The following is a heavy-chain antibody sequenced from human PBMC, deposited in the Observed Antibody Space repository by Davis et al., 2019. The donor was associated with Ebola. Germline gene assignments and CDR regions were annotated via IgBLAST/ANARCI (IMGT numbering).Heavy chain of an antibody. CDR3: ARVKSLHITMIVVAHSWFDP. J-gene: IGHJ5*02. Sequence: AASVKVSCKASGGTFSSYAISWVRQAPGQGLEWMGGIIPIFGTANYAQKFQGRVTMTTDTSTSTAYMELSSLRSEDTAVYYCARVKSLHITMIVVAHSWFDPWGQGTLVTVSS. CDR1: GGTFSSYA. V-gene: IGHV1-69*05. D-gene: IGHD3-22*01. CDR2: IIPIFGTA.